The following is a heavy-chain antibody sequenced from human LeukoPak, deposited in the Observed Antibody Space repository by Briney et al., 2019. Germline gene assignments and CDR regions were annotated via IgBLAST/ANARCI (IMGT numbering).Heavy chain of an antibody. CDR3: ARVAYQLLSWFDP. D-gene: IGHD2-2*01. Sequence: GGSLSLSCAASGFTFSSYWMSWVRQAPGKGLEWVANIKQDGSEKYYVDSVKGRFTISRDNAKNSLYLQMNSLRAEDTAVYYCARVAYQLLSWFDPWGQGTLVTVSS. CDR2: IKQDGSEK. J-gene: IGHJ5*02. CDR1: GFTFSSYW. V-gene: IGHV3-7*01.